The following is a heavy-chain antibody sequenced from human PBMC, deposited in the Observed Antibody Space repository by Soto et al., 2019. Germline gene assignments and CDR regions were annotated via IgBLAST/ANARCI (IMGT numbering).Heavy chain of an antibody. V-gene: IGHV4-31*03. CDR3: ARPVPSWHAFDC. CDR1: GGSISSGGYY. CDR2: IYYSGST. D-gene: IGHD6-13*01. J-gene: IGHJ4*02. Sequence: QVQLQESGPGLVKPSQTLSLTCTVSGGSISSGGYYWSWIRQHPGKGLEWIGYIYYSGSTYYNPALKSGVSISVDTCNKQSSQKLSSVTAADTAVYYCARPVPSWHAFDCWGQGTLVTVSS.